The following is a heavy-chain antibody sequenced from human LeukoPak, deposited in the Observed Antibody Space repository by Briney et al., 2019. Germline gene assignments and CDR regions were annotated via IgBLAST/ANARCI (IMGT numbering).Heavy chain of an antibody. CDR2: INPSGGST. J-gene: IGHJ3*02. D-gene: IGHD3-10*01. Sequence: ASVKVSCKASGYTFTSYYMHWVRQAPGQGLEWMGIINPSGGSTSYAQKFQGRVTMTRDTSTSTVYMELSSLRSEDTAVYYCARDYYGSGSYQDDAFDIWGQGTMVTVSS. CDR1: GYTFTSYY. CDR3: ARDYYGSGSYQDDAFDI. V-gene: IGHV1-46*01.